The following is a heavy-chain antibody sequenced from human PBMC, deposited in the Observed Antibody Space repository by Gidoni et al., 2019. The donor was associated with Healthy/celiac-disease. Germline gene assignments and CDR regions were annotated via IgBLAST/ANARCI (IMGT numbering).Heavy chain of an antibody. D-gene: IGHD2-2*01. J-gene: IGHJ4*02. CDR3: ASGQDIVVVPAAMRGVPFDY. V-gene: IGHV1-69*06. CDR2: IIPIFGTA. Sequence: QVQLVQSGAEVKKPGSSVKVSCKASGGTFSSYAIRWVRQAPGQGLEWMGGIIPIFGTANYAQKFQGRVTITADKSTSTAYMELSSLRSEDTAVYYCASGQDIVVVPAAMRGVPFDYWGQGTLVTVSS. CDR1: GGTFSSYA.